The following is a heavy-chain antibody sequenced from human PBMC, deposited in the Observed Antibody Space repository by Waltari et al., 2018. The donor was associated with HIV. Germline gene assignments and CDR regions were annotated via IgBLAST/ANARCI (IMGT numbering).Heavy chain of an antibody. CDR3: SKDSMGAIDVEDYFDF. CDR2: IRSIGDTT. V-gene: IGHV3-23*04. D-gene: IGHD1-26*01. CDR1: GFLISNYA. Sequence: EVQLVESWGGLVQPGGSLRAPCGTSGFLISNYAMGWVRQGPGKGLEWVSTIRSIGDTTYYADSVKGRVTTTRANSKDTLYLQMNSLRAEDTAVYYCSKDSMGAIDVEDYFDFWGQGTLVTVSS. J-gene: IGHJ4*02.